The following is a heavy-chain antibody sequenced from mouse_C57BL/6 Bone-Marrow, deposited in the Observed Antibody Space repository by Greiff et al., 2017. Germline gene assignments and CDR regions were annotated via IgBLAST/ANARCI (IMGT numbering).Heavy chain of an antibody. V-gene: IGHV1-54*01. J-gene: IGHJ2*01. CDR1: GYAFTNYL. Sequence: QVQLQQSGAELVRPGTSVKVSCKASGYAFTNYLIEWVKQRPGQGLEWIGVINPGSGGTNYNEKFKGKATLTADKSSSTAYMQLSSLTSEDSAVYFCARDGYWDYWGQGTTLAVSS. CDR3: ARDGYWDY. D-gene: IGHD2-3*01. CDR2: INPGSGGT.